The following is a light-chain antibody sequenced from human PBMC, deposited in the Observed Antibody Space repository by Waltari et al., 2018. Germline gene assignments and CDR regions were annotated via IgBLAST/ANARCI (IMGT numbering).Light chain of an antibody. J-gene: IGLJ3*02. CDR3: SAFTTSTTWV. CDR2: EVT. V-gene: IGLV2-18*02. CDR1: SNDVGGFHR. Sequence: QSALTQPPSVSGSPGQSVTTSCTGTSNDVGGFHRVSWYRQSPGAAPKLILYEVTNRPSGVPDRFSGSKSGNTASLTVSGLQAEDAADYYCSAFTTSTTWVFGGGTKLTVL.